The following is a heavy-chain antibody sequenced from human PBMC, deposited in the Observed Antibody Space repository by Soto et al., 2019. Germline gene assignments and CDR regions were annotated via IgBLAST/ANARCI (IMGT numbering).Heavy chain of an antibody. CDR1: GDSVSINSAA. Sequence: SQTLSLTCAISGDSVSINSAAWNLIRQSPSRGLEWLGRTYYRSKWYNDCAVSVKSRITINPDTSKNQFSLQLNSVTPEDTAVYYCARESIAAAGTFWFDPWGQGTLVTVSS. J-gene: IGHJ5*02. CDR2: TYYRSKWYN. V-gene: IGHV6-1*01. D-gene: IGHD6-13*01. CDR3: ARESIAAAGTFWFDP.